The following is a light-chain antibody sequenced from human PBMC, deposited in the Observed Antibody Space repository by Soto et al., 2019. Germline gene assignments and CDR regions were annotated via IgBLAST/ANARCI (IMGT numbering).Light chain of an antibody. CDR2: DAS. CDR3: QHTTDFT. CDR1: SSKW. J-gene: IGKJ2*01. V-gene: IGKV1-5*01. Sequence: DIQMTQSPSTLAASVGDTVTMTCRSSSKWLAWYQKKPGKAPKLLIYDASNLERGVPPRFSGSTSGAESTLTITGLQPDDLGTYYCQHTTDFTFGQGTKVEIK.